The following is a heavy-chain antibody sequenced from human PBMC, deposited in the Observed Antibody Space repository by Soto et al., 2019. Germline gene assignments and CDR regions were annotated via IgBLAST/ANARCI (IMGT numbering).Heavy chain of an antibody. CDR1: GGTFSSYA. CDR2: IIPIFGTA. CDR3: AGGRYYDFWSGYSYSYYYYGMDV. Sequence: QVQLVQSGAEVKKPGSSVKVSCKASGGTFSSYAISWVRQAPGQGLEWMGGIIPIFGTANYAQKFQGRVTITADESTSTAYMELSSLRSEDTAVYYCAGGRYYDFWSGYSYSYYYYGMDVWGQGTTVTVSS. J-gene: IGHJ6*02. V-gene: IGHV1-69*01. D-gene: IGHD3-3*01.